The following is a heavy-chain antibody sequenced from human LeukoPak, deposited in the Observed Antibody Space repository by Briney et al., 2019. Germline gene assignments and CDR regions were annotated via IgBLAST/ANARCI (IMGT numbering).Heavy chain of an antibody. V-gene: IGHV1-18*01. CDR2: ISAYNGNT. CDR1: GYTFTSYG. J-gene: IGHJ6*02. D-gene: IGHD6-19*01. Sequence: ASVKVSCKASGYTFTSYGISWVRQAPGQGLEWMGWISAYNGNTNYAQKLQGRVTVATDTSTSTAYMELRSLRSDDTAVYYCAREEQWLPTSGYYYCGMDVWGQGTTVTVSS. CDR3: AREEQWLPTSGYYYCGMDV.